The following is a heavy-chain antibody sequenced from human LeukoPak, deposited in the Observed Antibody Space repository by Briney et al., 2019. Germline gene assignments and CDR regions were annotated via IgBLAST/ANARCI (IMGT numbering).Heavy chain of an antibody. V-gene: IGHV3-30*03. Sequence: GKSLRLSCATSGFTFSNYSVHWVRQAPGKGLDWVAVISFDGATTYYAESVKGRFNLSRDNSQNTLFLQMDSLRPDDTAVYYCARAVRGGPSEQYFQHWGQGTLVTVSS. CDR1: GFTFSNYS. CDR2: ISFDGATT. CDR3: ARAVRGGPSEQYFQH. D-gene: IGHD1/OR15-1a*01. J-gene: IGHJ1*01.